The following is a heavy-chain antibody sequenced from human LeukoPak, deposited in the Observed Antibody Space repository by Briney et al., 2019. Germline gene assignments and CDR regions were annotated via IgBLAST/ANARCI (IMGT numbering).Heavy chain of an antibody. CDR2: ISAYNGNT. D-gene: IGHD3-22*01. Sequence: EASVKVSCKASGYTFTSYGISWVRQAPEQGLEWMGWISAYNGNTNYAQKLQGRVTMTTDTSTSTAYMELRSLRSDDTAVYYCARAYYYDSSGYGTFDPWGQGTLVTVSS. V-gene: IGHV1-18*01. CDR1: GYTFTSYG. J-gene: IGHJ5*02. CDR3: ARAYYYDSSGYGTFDP.